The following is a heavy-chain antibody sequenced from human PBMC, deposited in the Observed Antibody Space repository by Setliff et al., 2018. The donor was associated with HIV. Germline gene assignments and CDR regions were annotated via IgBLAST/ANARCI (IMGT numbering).Heavy chain of an antibody. CDR3: ARMEYDVRGRAPNWFDP. Sequence: GASVKVSCKASGYSFTTYDINWARQAPGQGLEWMGWVDPNTGNAGYGQKFQGRVTMTRDTSISTAYMELSSLTSEDTAVYYCARMEYDVRGRAPNWFDPWGPGTLVTVSS. J-gene: IGHJ5*02. CDR2: VDPNTGNA. CDR1: GYSFTTYD. V-gene: IGHV1-8*01. D-gene: IGHD2-8*01.